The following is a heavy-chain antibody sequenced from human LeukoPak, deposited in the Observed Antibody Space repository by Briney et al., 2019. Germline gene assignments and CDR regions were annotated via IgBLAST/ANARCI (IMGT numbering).Heavy chain of an antibody. Sequence: SETLSLTCTVSGYSISSGYYWGWIRQPPGKGLQWIGSFYRSGSTYYNPSLKSRVTMSVDTSKNQFSLKLSSVTAADTAVYYCARVGAYDGVDYWGQGTLVTVSS. V-gene: IGHV4-38-2*02. CDR2: FYRSGST. D-gene: IGHD3-3*01. CDR3: ARVGAYDGVDY. CDR1: GYSISSGYY. J-gene: IGHJ4*02.